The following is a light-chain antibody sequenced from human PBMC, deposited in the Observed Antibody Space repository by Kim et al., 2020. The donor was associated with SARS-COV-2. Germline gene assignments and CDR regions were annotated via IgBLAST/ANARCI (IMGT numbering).Light chain of an antibody. CDR1: NIGSKS. V-gene: IGLV3-21*04. CDR3: QVWDSSSDHRV. CDR2: YDG. Sequence: APRKTARITCGGNNIGSKSVHWYQQKHGQAPVLVMYYDGNRPSGIPERFSGSNSGNTATLTISRVEAGDEADYYCQVWDSSSDHRVFGGGTQLTVL. J-gene: IGLJ3*02.